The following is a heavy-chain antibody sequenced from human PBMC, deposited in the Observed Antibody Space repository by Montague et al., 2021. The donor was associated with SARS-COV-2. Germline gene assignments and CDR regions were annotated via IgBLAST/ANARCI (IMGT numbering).Heavy chain of an antibody. CDR3: ARQGDQLLLEYWFDP. J-gene: IGHJ5*02. CDR2: IYYSGST. V-gene: IGHV4-39*01. Sequence: SETLSLTCTVSGGSISSSSYYWGWIRQPPGKGLEWIGSIYYSGSTYYNPPLKSRVTISVDTSKNQFSLKLGSVTAADTAVYYCARQGDQLLLEYWFDPWGQGTLVTVSS. D-gene: IGHD2-2*01. CDR1: GGSISSSSYY.